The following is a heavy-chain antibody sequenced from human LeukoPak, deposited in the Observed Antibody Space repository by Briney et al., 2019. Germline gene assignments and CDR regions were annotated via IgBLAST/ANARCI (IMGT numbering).Heavy chain of an antibody. Sequence: PGGSLRLSCAASGFTLSSYSMNWVRQAPGKGLEWVSYISSSSSTIYYADSVKGRFTISRDNAKSSLYLQMNSLRAEDTAVYYCARDPYSGSYGDYYYYYMDVWGKGTTVTISS. CDR1: GFTLSSYS. D-gene: IGHD1-26*01. CDR2: ISSSSSTI. J-gene: IGHJ6*03. CDR3: ARDPYSGSYGDYYYYYMDV. V-gene: IGHV3-48*01.